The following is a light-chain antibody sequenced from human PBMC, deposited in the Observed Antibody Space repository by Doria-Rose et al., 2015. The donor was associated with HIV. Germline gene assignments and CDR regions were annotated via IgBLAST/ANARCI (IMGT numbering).Light chain of an antibody. CDR3: HQYGTSWT. J-gene: IGKJ1*01. CDR2: DGS. Sequence: TQSPGTLSLSPGARATLSCRASQSFRSTYFAWYQQKPGQAPSLIIYDGSTGVTGIPDRFSASGSGTDFTLTINRLEPEYFALYYCHQYGTSWTFGQGTKMEI. V-gene: IGKV3-20*01. CDR1: QSFRSTY.